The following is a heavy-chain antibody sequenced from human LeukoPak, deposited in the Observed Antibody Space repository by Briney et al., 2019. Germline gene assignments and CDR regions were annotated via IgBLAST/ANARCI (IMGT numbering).Heavy chain of an antibody. V-gene: IGHV3-7*01. CDR3: ARDTTPCSGGRCYDVHDY. Sequence: PGGSLSLFCAASGFTFSSYWMTWVRQAPGKGLEWLANIKQDGSEKYYVVSVKGRFSISRDNAKNLLYLQVNSLRAEDTAVYYCARDTTPCSGGRCYDVHDYWGQGTLVTVSS. J-gene: IGHJ4*02. CDR2: IKQDGSEK. CDR1: GFTFSSYW. D-gene: IGHD2-15*01.